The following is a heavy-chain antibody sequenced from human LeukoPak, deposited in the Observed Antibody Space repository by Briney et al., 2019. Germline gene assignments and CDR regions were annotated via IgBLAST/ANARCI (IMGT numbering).Heavy chain of an antibody. Sequence: GGSLRLSCAASGFTFSASPIHWVRQASDKGLEWVGRIRSKPHDYATAFAESVKGRFTISRDDSENTAYLEMNSLKTEDTAVYYCARRVGDSSPYGLDVWGQGTPVTVSS. CDR3: ARRVGDSSPYGLDV. V-gene: IGHV3-73*01. CDR1: GFTFSASP. D-gene: IGHD2-15*01. CDR2: IRSKPHDYAT. J-gene: IGHJ6*02.